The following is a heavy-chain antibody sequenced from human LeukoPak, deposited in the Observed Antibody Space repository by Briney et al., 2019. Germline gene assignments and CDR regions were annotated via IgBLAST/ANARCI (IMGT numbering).Heavy chain of an antibody. CDR2: ISAYNGNT. D-gene: IGHD3-22*01. Sequence: ASVKVSCKASGYTFTSYGISWVRQAPRQGLEWMGWISAYNGNTNYAQKLQGRVTMTTDTSTSTAYMELRSLRSDDTAVYYCAREGDYYYDSSGYQRKSYFDYWGQGTLVTVSS. CDR1: GYTFTSYG. V-gene: IGHV1-18*01. CDR3: AREGDYYYDSSGYQRKSYFDY. J-gene: IGHJ4*02.